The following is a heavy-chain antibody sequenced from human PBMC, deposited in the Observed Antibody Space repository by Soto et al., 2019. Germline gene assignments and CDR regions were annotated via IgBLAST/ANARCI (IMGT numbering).Heavy chain of an antibody. J-gene: IGHJ4*02. CDR2: IYYSGGT. D-gene: IGHD1-1*01. Sequence: SETLSLTCAVSGDSINSNYCWTWVRQPPGKGLEWIAEIYYSGGTSYNPSLKSRVTISMDKSKNQFSLKVSSVTAADTAVYYCAKSRDGHNPLDSWGQGSLVTVSS. CDR1: GDSINSNYC. V-gene: IGHV4-4*02. CDR3: AKSRDGHNPLDS.